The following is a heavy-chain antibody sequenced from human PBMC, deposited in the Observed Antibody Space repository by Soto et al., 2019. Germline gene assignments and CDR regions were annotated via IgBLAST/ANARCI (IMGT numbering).Heavy chain of an antibody. Sequence: ASVKVSCKASGYTFSSYAMHWVRQAPGQRLEWMGWINAGYGNTKSSQKFQDRVTISRNTSASTAYMELTSLRSEDTAVYYCARDTGDGTFDFWGQGTLVTVSS. J-gene: IGHJ4*02. CDR1: GYTFSSYA. D-gene: IGHD7-27*01. CDR2: INAGYGNT. CDR3: ARDTGDGTFDF. V-gene: IGHV1-3*01.